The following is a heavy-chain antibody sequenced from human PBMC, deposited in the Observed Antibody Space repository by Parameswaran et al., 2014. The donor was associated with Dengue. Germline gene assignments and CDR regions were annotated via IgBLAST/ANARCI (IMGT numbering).Heavy chain of an antibody. CDR2: IYSGGST. V-gene: IGHV3-53*01. CDR3: ARDAVKHLGHSYYYYYGLDV. D-gene: IGHD1-26*01. J-gene: IGHJ6*04. Sequence: VRQAPGKGLEWISAIYSGGSTYYADSVKGRFTISRDNSNNTLYLQMNSLRAEDTAVYYCARDAVKHLGHSYYYYYGLDVWAKDHGHRLL.